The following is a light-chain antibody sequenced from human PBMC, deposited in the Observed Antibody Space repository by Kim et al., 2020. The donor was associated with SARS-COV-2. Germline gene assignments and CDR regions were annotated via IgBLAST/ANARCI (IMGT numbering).Light chain of an antibody. CDR3: LLYSGASWM. V-gene: IGLV7-43*01. Sequence: PGGTVTLPGFSRGGPVPRAFYANWVQQKPGQPPRALIYSTNLKPALTPARFSGSLLGGTAALTLSGVQPEDEADYYCLLYSGASWMFGGGTKVTVL. CDR1: GGPVPRAFY. J-gene: IGLJ3*02. CDR2: STN.